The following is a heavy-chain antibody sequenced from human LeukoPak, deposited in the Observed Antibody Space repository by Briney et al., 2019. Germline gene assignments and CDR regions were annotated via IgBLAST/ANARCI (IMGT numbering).Heavy chain of an antibody. V-gene: IGHV3-23*01. CDR3: AKDGEGSGWYYFDY. Sequence: GGTLRLSCAASGFTFSSYGMSWVRQAPGKVLEWVSAISGSGGSTYYADSVKGRFTISRDNSKNTLYLQMNGLRAEDTAVYYCAKDGEGSGWYYFDYWGQGTLVTVSS. CDR1: GFTFSSYG. D-gene: IGHD6-19*01. CDR2: ISGSGGST. J-gene: IGHJ4*02.